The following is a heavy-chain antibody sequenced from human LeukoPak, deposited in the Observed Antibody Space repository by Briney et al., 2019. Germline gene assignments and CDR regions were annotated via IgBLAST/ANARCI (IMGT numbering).Heavy chain of an antibody. J-gene: IGHJ5*02. CDR1: GGSMSSRH. V-gene: IGHV4-59*11. CDR3: ARDVARSGDLFGWFDP. CDR2: VYYSGTT. Sequence: SETLSLTCTVSGGSMSSRHWSWIRQPPGKGLEWIGYVYYSGTTNSNLSLKSRVTISVDTSKNQFSLNPRSVTAADTAVYYCARDVARSGDLFGWFDPWGQGTLVIVSS. D-gene: IGHD3-10*01.